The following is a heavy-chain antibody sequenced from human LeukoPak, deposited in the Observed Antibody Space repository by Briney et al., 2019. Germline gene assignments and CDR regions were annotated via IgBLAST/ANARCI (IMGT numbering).Heavy chain of an antibody. CDR3: TTVRGYSYGYGGEFDY. J-gene: IGHJ4*02. CDR2: INSDGGST. V-gene: IGHV3-74*01. CDR1: GFTFSSYW. Sequence: GGSLRLSCAASGFTFSSYWMHWVRQAPGKGLVWVSRINSDGGSTSYADSVKGRFTISRDNAKNTLFLQMNSLKTEDTAVYYCTTVRGYSYGYGGEFDYWGQGTLVTVSS. D-gene: IGHD5-18*01.